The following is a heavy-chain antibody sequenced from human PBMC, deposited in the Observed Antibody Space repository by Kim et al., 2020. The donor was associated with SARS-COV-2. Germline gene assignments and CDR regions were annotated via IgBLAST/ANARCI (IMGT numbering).Heavy chain of an antibody. D-gene: IGHD6-19*01. J-gene: IGHJ4*02. Sequence: SADSVKGPITITRDNARASLYLQMNSLRAEDTAVYYCARVLTSGWSYFDYWGQGTLVTVSS. V-gene: IGHV3-11*01. CDR3: ARVLTSGWSYFDY.